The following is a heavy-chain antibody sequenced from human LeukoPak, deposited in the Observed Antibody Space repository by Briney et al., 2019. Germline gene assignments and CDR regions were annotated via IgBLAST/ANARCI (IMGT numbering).Heavy chain of an antibody. CDR2: ISYDGSNK. V-gene: IGHV3-30*03. CDR3: ARGPPHYGMDV. CDR1: GFTFSSYS. Sequence: GGSMRLSCAGSGFTFSSYSMNWVRQAPGKGLEWVAVISYDGSNKYYADSVKGRFTISRDNSKNTLYLQMNSLRAEDTAVYYCARGPPHYGMDVWGQGTTVTVSS. J-gene: IGHJ6*02.